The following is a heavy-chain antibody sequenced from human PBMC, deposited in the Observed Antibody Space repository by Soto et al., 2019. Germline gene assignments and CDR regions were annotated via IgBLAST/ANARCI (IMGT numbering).Heavy chain of an antibody. V-gene: IGHV1-18*01. CDR2: ISAYNGNT. J-gene: IGHJ4*02. CDR3: ARHCSSTSCYDPDFDY. Sequence: QVQLVQSGAEVKKPGASVKVSCKASGYTFTSYGISWVRQAPGQGLEWMGWISAYNGNTNCAQKLQGRVTMTTDTSTSTAYMELRCLRSDDTAVYYCARHCSSTSCYDPDFDYWGQGTLVTVSS. CDR1: GYTFTSYG. D-gene: IGHD2-2*01.